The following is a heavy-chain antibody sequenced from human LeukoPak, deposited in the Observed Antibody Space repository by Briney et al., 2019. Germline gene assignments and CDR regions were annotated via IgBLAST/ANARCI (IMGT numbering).Heavy chain of an antibody. D-gene: IGHD1-26*01. CDR2: IYYSGST. Sequence: TSETLSLTCTVSGGSISSYYWTWIRQPPGKGLEWIGYIYYSGSTNYNPSLKSRVTISVDTSKNQFSLKLTSVTAADTAVYYCARGVNSGYFDYCGQGTLVTVSS. V-gene: IGHV4-59*01. CDR1: GGSISSYY. CDR3: ARGVNSGYFDY. J-gene: IGHJ4*02.